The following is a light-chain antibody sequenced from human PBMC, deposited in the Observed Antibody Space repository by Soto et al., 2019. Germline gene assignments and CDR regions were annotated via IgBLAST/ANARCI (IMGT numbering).Light chain of an antibody. V-gene: IGLV2-14*01. CDR1: NSDVGGYNS. CDR2: DVN. CDR3: SSYRSDTTRV. Sequence: QSALTQPASVSGSPGQSITISCTGTNSDVGGYNSVSWYQQHPGKAPKLMIYDVNNRPSGVSYRFSGSKSGNTASLTISGLQAEDEAHYYCSSYRSDTTRVFGGGTKLTVL. J-gene: IGLJ2*01.